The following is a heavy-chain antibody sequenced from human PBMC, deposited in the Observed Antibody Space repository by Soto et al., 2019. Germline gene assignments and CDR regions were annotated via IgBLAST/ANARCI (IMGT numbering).Heavy chain of an antibody. J-gene: IGHJ4*02. CDR2: IYTGGTT. D-gene: IGHD3-22*01. CDR1: GVAVGSNY. V-gene: IGHV3-53*01. Sequence: GGSLRLSCAVSGVAVGSNYMSWVRQAPGKGLEWVSVIYTGGTTFYADSVEGRFTISRDNSKNTLYLQMNSLRAEDTAVYYCAKVASYYYDSSGYFDYWGQGTLVTVSS. CDR3: AKVASYYYDSSGYFDY.